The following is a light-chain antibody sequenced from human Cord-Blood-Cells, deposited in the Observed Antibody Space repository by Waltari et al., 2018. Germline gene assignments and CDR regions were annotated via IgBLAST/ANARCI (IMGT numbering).Light chain of an antibody. Sequence: QSALTPPASVSGSPGQSITISCTGTSSDVGGYNYVSWYQQHPGKAPKLMIYEVSNRPSGVSNRFSGSKSGNTASLTISGLQAGDEADYYCSSYTSSSTDVVFGGGTKLTVL. V-gene: IGLV2-14*01. CDR1: SSDVGGYNY. CDR2: EVS. CDR3: SSYTSSSTDVV. J-gene: IGLJ2*01.